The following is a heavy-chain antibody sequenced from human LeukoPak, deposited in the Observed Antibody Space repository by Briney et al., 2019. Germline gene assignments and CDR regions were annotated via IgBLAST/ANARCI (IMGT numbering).Heavy chain of an antibody. D-gene: IGHD6-19*01. V-gene: IGHV4-34*01. Sequence: SETLSLTCAVYGGSFSGYYWSWIRQSPGKGLEWIGEINHSGTTNYNPSLKSRVTISVDTSKNQFSLKLSSVTATDTAVYYCARVGSTGWYLNWGQRTLVTVSS. CDR1: GGSFSGYY. J-gene: IGHJ4*02. CDR3: ARVGSTGWYLN. CDR2: INHSGTT.